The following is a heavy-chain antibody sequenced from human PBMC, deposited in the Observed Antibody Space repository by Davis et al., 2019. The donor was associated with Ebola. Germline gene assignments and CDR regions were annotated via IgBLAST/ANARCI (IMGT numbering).Heavy chain of an antibody. V-gene: IGHV3-30*18. J-gene: IGHJ4*02. D-gene: IGHD3-10*01. CDR2: LSGDGSQE. CDR3: AKDSYGHGFDY. Sequence: GGSLRLSCVASGFTFRTSDMHWVRQTPGKGLEWVAVLSGDGSQENYGDSVKGRFTISRDNSKTTVYLQMNSLRPDDTAVYYCAKDSYGHGFDYWGQGTLVTVSS. CDR1: GFTFRTSD.